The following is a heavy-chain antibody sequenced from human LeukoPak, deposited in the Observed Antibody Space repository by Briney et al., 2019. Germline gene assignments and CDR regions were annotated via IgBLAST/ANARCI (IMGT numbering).Heavy chain of an antibody. CDR2: IYYSGST. CDR3: AREVDSTPRENYFDY. J-gene: IGHJ4*02. D-gene: IGHD2-2*01. CDR1: GGSISSSSYY. Sequence: PSETLSLTCTVSGGSISSSSYYWGWIRQPPGKGLEWIGSIYYSGSTYYNPSLKSRVTISVDRSKNQFSLKLSSVTAADTAVYYCAREVDSTPRENYFDYWGQGTLVTVSS. V-gene: IGHV4-39*07.